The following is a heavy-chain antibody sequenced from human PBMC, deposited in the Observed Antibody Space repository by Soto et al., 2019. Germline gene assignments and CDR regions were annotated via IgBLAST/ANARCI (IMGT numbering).Heavy chain of an antibody. D-gene: IGHD1-1*01. CDR3: ARDNWNSY. Sequence: GGSMRLSCAASGFTFSSYWMHWVRQAPGKGLVWVSRVKSDGSSTSYADSVKGRFTISRDNAKNTLYLQMNSLRAEDTAVYYCARDNWNSYWGQGTLVTVSS. CDR1: GFTFSSYW. J-gene: IGHJ4*02. CDR2: VKSDGSST. V-gene: IGHV3-74*01.